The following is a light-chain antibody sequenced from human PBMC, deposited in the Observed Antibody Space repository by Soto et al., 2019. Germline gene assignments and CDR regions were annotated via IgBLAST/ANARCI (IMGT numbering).Light chain of an antibody. J-gene: IGKJ2*01. Sequence: EIVLTQSPGTLSLSPGERATLPCRASQSVGSYLAWYQQRPGQAPRLLISGASTRATGIPDRFSGSGSGTDFTLTISRLEPEDFAVYYCQHYGSSPYTFGQGTNLDIK. CDR2: GAS. V-gene: IGKV3-20*01. CDR3: QHYGSSPYT. CDR1: QSVGSY.